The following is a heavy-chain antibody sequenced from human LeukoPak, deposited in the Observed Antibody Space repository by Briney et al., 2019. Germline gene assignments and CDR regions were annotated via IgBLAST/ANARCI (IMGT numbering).Heavy chain of an antibody. CDR1: GYTFTSYW. V-gene: IGHV5-10-1*01. J-gene: IGHJ4*02. CDR3: AGAHNYYGDRD. D-gene: IGHD4-17*01. Sequence: GESLKISCKGSGYTFTSYWITWVRQMPGKGLEWMGRIDPSDSYTNYSPSFQGHVTISVDKSISTAYLQWSGLKASDTAMYYCAGAHNYYGDRDWGQGTLVTVSS. CDR2: IDPSDSYT.